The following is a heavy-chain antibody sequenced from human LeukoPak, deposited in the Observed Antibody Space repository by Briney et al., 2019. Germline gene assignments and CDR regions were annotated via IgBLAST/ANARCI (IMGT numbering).Heavy chain of an antibody. V-gene: IGHV1-24*01. D-gene: IGHD2-21*02. CDR1: GYTLTQLS. Sequence: GASVKVSCKVSGYTLTQLSMHWVRQAPGKGLEWMGGFDPEDGETIYAQKFQGRVTMTEDTSTDTAYMELSSLSSEDTGVYYCATYIVVVTAISYFDYWGQGTLVTVSS. CDR2: FDPEDGET. J-gene: IGHJ4*02. CDR3: ATYIVVVTAISYFDY.